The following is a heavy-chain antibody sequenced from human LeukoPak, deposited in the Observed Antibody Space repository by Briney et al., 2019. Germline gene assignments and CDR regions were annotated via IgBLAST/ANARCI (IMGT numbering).Heavy chain of an antibody. CDR1: GGSFSGYY. J-gene: IGHJ4*02. V-gene: IGHV4-34*01. D-gene: IGHD3-22*01. CDR3: ARDKNYYDGGGYFFDY. Sequence: SETLSLTCAVYGGSFSGYYWSWIRQPPGKGLEWIGEINHSGSTNYNPSLKSRVTISVDTSKNQFSLKLSSVTAADTAVYYCARDKNYYDGGGYFFDYWGQGTLVTVSS. CDR2: INHSGST.